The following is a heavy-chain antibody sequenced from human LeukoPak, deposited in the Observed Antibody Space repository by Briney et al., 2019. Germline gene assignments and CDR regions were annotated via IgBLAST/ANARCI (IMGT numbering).Heavy chain of an antibody. J-gene: IGHJ4*02. D-gene: IGHD1-26*01. CDR3: ARDAYSGSYYFDY. Sequence: ASVKVSCKASGGTFSSYAISWVRQAPGQGLEWMGWINPNSGGTNYAQKFQGRVTMTRDTSISTAYMELSRLRSDDTAVYYCARDAYSGSYYFDYWGQGTLVTVSS. V-gene: IGHV1-2*02. CDR2: INPNSGGT. CDR1: GGTFSSYA.